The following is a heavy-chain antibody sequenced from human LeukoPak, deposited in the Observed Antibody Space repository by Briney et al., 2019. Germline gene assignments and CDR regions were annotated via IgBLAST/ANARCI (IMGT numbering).Heavy chain of an antibody. CDR2: ISGSGGST. V-gene: IGHV3-23*01. J-gene: IGHJ5*02. CDR1: GFTFSSYS. Sequence: GGSLRLSCAASGFTFSSYSMNWVRQAPGKGLEWVSAISGSGGSTYYADSVKGRFTISRDNSKNTLYLQMNSLRAEDTAVYYCAKDFKYYYGSGSFNWFDPWGQGTLVTVSS. CDR3: AKDFKYYYGSGSFNWFDP. D-gene: IGHD3-10*01.